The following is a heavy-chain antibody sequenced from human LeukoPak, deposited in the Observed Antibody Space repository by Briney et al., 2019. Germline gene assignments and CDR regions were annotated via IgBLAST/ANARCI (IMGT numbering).Heavy chain of an antibody. Sequence: PGGSLRLSCVASGFTFNTYGMHWIRQAPGKGLEWVAVIWYDGSQKYYADSVNGRFTISRDDSKNTLFLQMSGLRADDTAVYYCAGAYSAGWFSYWGQGTPVIVSS. CDR2: IWYDGSQK. V-gene: IGHV3-33*01. D-gene: IGHD3-16*01. CDR3: AGAYSAGWFSY. CDR1: GFTFNTYG. J-gene: IGHJ4*02.